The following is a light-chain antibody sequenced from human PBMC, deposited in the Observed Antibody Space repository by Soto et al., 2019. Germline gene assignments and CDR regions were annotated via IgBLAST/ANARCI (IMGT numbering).Light chain of an antibody. CDR1: QSVSSY. J-gene: IGKJ1*01. CDR3: HQRSK. V-gene: IGKV3-11*01. Sequence: EIVLTQSPATLSLSPGERATLSCRASQSVSSYLAWYQQKPGQAPRLLIYDASNRATGIPARFSGSGSGTDFTLTISSLEPEDFAVYYCHQRSKFGQGTMLEIK. CDR2: DAS.